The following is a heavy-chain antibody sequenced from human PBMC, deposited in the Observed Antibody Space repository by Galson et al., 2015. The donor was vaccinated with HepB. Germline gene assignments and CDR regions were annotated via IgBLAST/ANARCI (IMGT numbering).Heavy chain of an antibody. CDR3: ARETRIEYSSSSGEVAFDI. CDR2: ISAYNGNT. D-gene: IGHD6-6*01. J-gene: IGHJ3*02. CDR1: GYTFTSYG. V-gene: IGHV1-18*01. Sequence: QSGAEVKKPGASVKVSCKASGYTFTSYGISWVRQAPGQGLEWMGWISAYNGNTNYAQKLQGRVTMTTDTSTSTAYMELRSLRSDDTAVYYCARETRIEYSSSSGEVAFDIWSQGTMVTVSS.